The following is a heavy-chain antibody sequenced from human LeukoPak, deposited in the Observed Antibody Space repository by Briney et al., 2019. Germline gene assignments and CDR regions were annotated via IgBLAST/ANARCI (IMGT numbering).Heavy chain of an antibody. CDR2: ISWNSGSI. J-gene: IGHJ4*02. D-gene: IGHD5-12*01. CDR3: ASTGVATIPIDY. Sequence: PGRSLRLSCAASGFTFDDYAMHWVRQAPGKGLEWVSGISWNSGSIGYADSVKGRFTISRDNAKNSLYLQMNSLRAEDTAVYYCASTGVATIPIDYWGQGTLVTVSS. V-gene: IGHV3-9*01. CDR1: GFTFDDYA.